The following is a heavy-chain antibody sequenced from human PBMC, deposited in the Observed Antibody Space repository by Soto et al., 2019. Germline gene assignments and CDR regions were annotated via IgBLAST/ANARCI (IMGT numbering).Heavy chain of an antibody. CDR2: ISSSGSTI. Sequence: GGSLRLSCAASGFTFSDYYMSWIRQAPGKGLEWVSYISSSGSTIYYADSVKGRLTISRDNAKNSLYLQMNSLRAEDTAVYYCARGLSYYYGSGSHYYYYGMDVWGQGTTVTVSS. CDR3: ARGLSYYYGSGSHYYYYGMDV. D-gene: IGHD3-10*01. V-gene: IGHV3-11*01. CDR1: GFTFSDYY. J-gene: IGHJ6*02.